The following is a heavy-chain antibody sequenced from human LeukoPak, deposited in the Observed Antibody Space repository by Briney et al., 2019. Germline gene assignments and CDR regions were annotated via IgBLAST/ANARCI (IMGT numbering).Heavy chain of an antibody. V-gene: IGHV3-21*01. D-gene: IGHD3-10*01. CDR3: AREFGDYGMDV. CDR1: GFTFSSYS. CDR2: ISSSSSYI. J-gene: IGHJ6*02. Sequence: GGSLRLSCAASGFTFSSYSMNWVRQAPGRGLEWVSSISSSSSYIYYADSVKGRFTISRDNAKNSLYLQMNSLRAEDTAVYYCAREFGDYGMDVWGQGTTVTVPS.